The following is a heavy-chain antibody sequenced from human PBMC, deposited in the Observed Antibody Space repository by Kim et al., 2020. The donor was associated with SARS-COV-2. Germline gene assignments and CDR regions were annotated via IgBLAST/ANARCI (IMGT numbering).Heavy chain of an antibody. V-gene: IGHV1-18*04. CDR3: ARVVDTAMVTADFDY. Sequence: ASVKVSCKASGYTFTSYGISWVRQAPGQGLEWMGWISAYNGNTNYAQKLQGRVTMTTDTSTSTAYMELRSLRSDDTAVYYCARVVDTAMVTADFDYWGQGTLVTVSS. CDR1: GYTFTSYG. J-gene: IGHJ4*02. CDR2: ISAYNGNT. D-gene: IGHD5-18*01.